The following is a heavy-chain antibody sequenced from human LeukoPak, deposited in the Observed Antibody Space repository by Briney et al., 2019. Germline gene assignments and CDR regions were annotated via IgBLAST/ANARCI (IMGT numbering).Heavy chain of an antibody. Sequence: SETLSLTCTVSGGSISSYYWSWIRQPPGKGLEWIGYIYYSGSTNYNPSLKSRVTISVDTSKNQFSLKLSPVTAADTAVYYCARDSSSWYSGWFDPWGQGTLVTVSS. V-gene: IGHV4-59*01. CDR3: ARDSSSWYSGWFDP. D-gene: IGHD6-13*01. CDR2: IYYSGST. J-gene: IGHJ5*02. CDR1: GGSISSYY.